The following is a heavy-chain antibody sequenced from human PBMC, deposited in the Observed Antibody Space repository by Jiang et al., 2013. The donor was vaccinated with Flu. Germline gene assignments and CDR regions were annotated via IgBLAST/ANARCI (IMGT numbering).Heavy chain of an antibody. D-gene: IGHD3-22*01. V-gene: IGHV1-69*06. CDR2: IIPIFGTA. CDR1: GGSCSSYA. Sequence: SGAEVKKPGSSVKVSCKASGGSCSSYAVSWVRQAPGQGLEWMGGIIPIFGTAKYAQKFQGRVTITADKSTSTAYMELSSLRSEDTAVYYCARGGTYYYESTGYLGDDVFDYWDQGTLVTVSS. J-gene: IGHJ4*02. CDR3: ARGGTYYYESTGYLGDDVFDY.